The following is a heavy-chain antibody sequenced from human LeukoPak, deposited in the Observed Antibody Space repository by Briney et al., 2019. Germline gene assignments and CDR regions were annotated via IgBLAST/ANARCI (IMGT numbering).Heavy chain of an antibody. CDR1: GFTFSGSA. CDR3: TRDSGTYNWFDP. J-gene: IGHJ5*02. Sequence: GGSLRLSCAASGFTFSGSAIHWVRQSSGKWLEWVGQIDKKDKGSATATAYAASVKVRFTISRDDSINTAYLQMKSLKTEDTALYYCTRDSGTYNWFDPWGQGTLVTVSS. V-gene: IGHV3-73*01. D-gene: IGHD1-26*01. CDR2: IDKKDKGSATAT.